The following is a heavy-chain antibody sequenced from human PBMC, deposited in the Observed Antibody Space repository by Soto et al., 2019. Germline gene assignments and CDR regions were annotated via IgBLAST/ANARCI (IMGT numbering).Heavy chain of an antibody. Sequence: GGSLRLSCAASGFTFNIYGMHWVRQAPDKGLEWVALISYDGSNQYCADSVKGRFTISRDNSKNTLFLQMNSLRADDTGVYYCAKDQASGQGSFDSWGQGTLVTVS. CDR3: AKDQASGQGSFDS. J-gene: IGHJ4*02. V-gene: IGHV3-30*18. CDR1: GFTFNIYG. CDR2: ISYDGSNQ.